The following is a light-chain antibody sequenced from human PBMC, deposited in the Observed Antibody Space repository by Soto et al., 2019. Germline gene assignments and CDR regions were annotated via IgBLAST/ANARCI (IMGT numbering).Light chain of an antibody. J-gene: IGLJ2*01. CDR3: SSLTSTNTLA. CDR2: EVS. CDR1: SSDVGGYNY. Sequence: QSALTQPASVSGSPGQSITISCTGTSSDVGGYNYVSWYQQHPGKAPKLMIYEVSYRPSGVSNRFSGSKSGNTASLTISGLQAEDEAGYYCSSLTSTNTLAFGGGTMLTVL. V-gene: IGLV2-14*01.